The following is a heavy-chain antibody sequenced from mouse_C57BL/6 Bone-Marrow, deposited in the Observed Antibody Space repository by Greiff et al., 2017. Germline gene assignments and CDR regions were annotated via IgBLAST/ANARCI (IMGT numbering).Heavy chain of an antibody. V-gene: IGHV3-6*01. CDR3: ATTGTDY. Sequence: VQLKESGPGLVKPSQSLSLTCSVTGYSITSGYYWNWIRQFPGNKLEWMGYISYDGSNNYNPSLKNRISITRDTSKNQFFLKLNSVTTEDTATYYCATTGTDYWGQGTTLTVSS. D-gene: IGHD4-1*02. CDR1: GYSITSGYY. CDR2: ISYDGSN. J-gene: IGHJ2*01.